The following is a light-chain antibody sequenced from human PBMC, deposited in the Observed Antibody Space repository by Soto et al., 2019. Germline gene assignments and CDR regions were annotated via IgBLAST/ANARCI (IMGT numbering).Light chain of an antibody. CDR1: QSISSY. CDR2: AAS. Sequence: DIQMTQSPSSLSASVGDRVTITCRASQSISSYLNWYQQKPGKAPKRLIYAASSLQSGVPSRFSGSGSVTDFTLTISSLQPEDVATYYCQPSYSTPQTFGPGTKVEIK. V-gene: IGKV1-39*01. J-gene: IGKJ1*01. CDR3: QPSYSTPQT.